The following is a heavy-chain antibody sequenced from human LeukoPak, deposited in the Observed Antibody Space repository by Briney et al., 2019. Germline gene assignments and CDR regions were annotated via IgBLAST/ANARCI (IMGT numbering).Heavy chain of an antibody. CDR3: ARGPGEGGSSGYYYGKPEDPAEYYFDY. CDR1: GYTFTSYY. D-gene: IGHD3-22*01. CDR2: INPSGGRT. V-gene: IGHV1-46*01. J-gene: IGHJ4*02. Sequence: ASVKVSCKASGYTFTSYYMNWVRQAPGQGLEWMGIINPSGGRTSYAQKFQGGVTMTRDMSTSTVYMELSSLRSEDTAVYYCARGPGEGGSSGYYYGKPEDPAEYYFDYWGQGTLVTVSS.